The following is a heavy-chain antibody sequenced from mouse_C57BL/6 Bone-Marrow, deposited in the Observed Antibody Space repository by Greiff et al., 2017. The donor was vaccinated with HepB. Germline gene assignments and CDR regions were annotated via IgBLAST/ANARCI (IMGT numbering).Heavy chain of an antibody. V-gene: IGHV1-61*01. CDR3: ARMGDYYDWFAY. CDR1: GYTFTSYW. J-gene: IGHJ3*01. CDR2: IYPSDSET. D-gene: IGHD1-1*02. Sequence: QVQLQQPGAELVRPGSSVKLSCKASGYTFTSYWMDWVKQRPGQGLEWIGNIYPSDSETHYNQKFKDKATLTVDKSSSTAYMQLSSLTSEDSAVYYCARMGDYYDWFAYWGQGTLVTVSA.